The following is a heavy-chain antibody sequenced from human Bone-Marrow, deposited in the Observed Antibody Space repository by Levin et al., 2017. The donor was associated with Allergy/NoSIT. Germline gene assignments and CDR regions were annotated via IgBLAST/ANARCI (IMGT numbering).Heavy chain of an antibody. CDR1: GFSLNASGMC. J-gene: IGHJ4*02. CDR2: IDWDDDK. V-gene: IGHV2-70*11. D-gene: IGHD3-10*01. Sequence: SGPTLVKPTQTLTLTCTFSGFSLNASGMCVSWIRQPPGKALEWLARIDWDDDKYYSTSLKTRLTISRDTSKNQVGRTMNNLDPLDTATYFCARTSNHYYGGGFDYWGQGTLVTVSS. CDR3: ARTSNHYYGGGFDY.